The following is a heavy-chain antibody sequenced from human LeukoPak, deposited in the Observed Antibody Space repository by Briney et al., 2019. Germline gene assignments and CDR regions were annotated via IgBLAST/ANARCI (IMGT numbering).Heavy chain of an antibody. CDR3: ARDYRGDSSGYYGRPGAY. CDR2: IIPILGIA. V-gene: IGHV1-69*04. CDR1: GGTFSSYA. D-gene: IGHD3-22*01. Sequence: GASVKVSCKASGGTFSSYAISWVRQAPGQGLEWMGRIIPILGIANYAQKFQGRVTITADKSTSTAYMELSSLRSEDTAVYYCARDYRGDSSGYYGRPGAYWGQGTLVTVSS. J-gene: IGHJ4*02.